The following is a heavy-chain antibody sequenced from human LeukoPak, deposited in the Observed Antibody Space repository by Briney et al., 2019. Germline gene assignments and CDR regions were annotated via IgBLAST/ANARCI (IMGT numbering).Heavy chain of an antibody. J-gene: IGHJ6*02. CDR3: AKPNSGRYSYGYYYYGMDV. CDR2: ISGSGGST. V-gene: IGHV3-23*01. D-gene: IGHD5-18*01. CDR1: GFTFSSYA. Sequence: GGSLRLSCAASGFTFSSYAMSWVRQAPGKGLEGVSAISGSGGSTYYADSVKGRFTISRDNSKNTLYLQMNSLRAEDTAVYYCAKPNSGRYSYGYYYYGMDVWGQGTTVTVSS.